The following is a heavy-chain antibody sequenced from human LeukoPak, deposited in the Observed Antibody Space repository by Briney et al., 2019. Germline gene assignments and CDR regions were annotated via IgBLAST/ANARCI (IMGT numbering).Heavy chain of an antibody. D-gene: IGHD2-15*01. CDR3: AKDRSQEYCSGGSCYSGFDY. V-gene: IGHV3-23*01. J-gene: IGHJ4*02. CDR1: GFTFSSYA. Sequence: GGSLRLSCAASGFTFSSYAMSWVRQAPGKGLEWVSAISGSGGSTYYADSVKGRFTISRDNSKNTLCLQMNSLRAEDTAVYYCAKDRSQEYCSGGSCYSGFDYWGQGTLVTVSS. CDR2: ISGSGGST.